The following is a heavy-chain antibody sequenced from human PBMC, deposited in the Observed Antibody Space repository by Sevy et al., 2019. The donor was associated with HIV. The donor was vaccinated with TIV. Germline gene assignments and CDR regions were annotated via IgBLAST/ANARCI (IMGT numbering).Heavy chain of an antibody. V-gene: IGHV3-20*04. Sequence: GGSLRLSCAASGFTFDDYGMSWVRQAPGKGLKWVSGINWDGSSTGYADSVKGRFTISRDNVKNSLHLQMTSLRAEDTAFYYCAREKSCGGACYHFDHWGQGTLVTVSS. CDR1: GFTFDDYG. CDR2: INWDGSST. J-gene: IGHJ4*02. CDR3: AREKSCGGACYHFDH. D-gene: IGHD2-21*02.